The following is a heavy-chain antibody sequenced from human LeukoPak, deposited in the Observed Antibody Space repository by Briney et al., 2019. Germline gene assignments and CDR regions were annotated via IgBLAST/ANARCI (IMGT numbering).Heavy chain of an antibody. CDR1: GFTFSSYG. CDR3: AKVISGPGAFDI. V-gene: IGHV3-30*18. CDR2: ISYDGSNK. J-gene: IGHJ3*02. D-gene: IGHD5-12*01. Sequence: GGSLRLSCAASGFTFSSYGMHWVRQAPGKGLEWVAVISYDGSNKYYADSVKGRFTISRDNSKNTLYLQMNSLRAEDTAVYYCAKVISGPGAFDIWGQGTMVTVSS.